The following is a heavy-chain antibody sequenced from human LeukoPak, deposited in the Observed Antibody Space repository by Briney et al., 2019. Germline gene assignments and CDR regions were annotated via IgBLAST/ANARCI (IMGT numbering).Heavy chain of an antibody. V-gene: IGHV4-34*01. D-gene: IGHD2-21*02. J-gene: IGHJ6*03. CDR2: INHSGST. Sequence: SETLSLTCAVYGGSFSGYYWSWIRQPPGKGLEWIGEINHSGSTNYNPSLKSRVTISVDTSKNQFSLKLSSVTAADTAVYYCAREGGGDCSVWAWGRPKCYYYMDVWGKGTTVTVSS. CDR3: AREGGGDCSVWAWGRPKCYYYMDV. CDR1: GGSFSGYY.